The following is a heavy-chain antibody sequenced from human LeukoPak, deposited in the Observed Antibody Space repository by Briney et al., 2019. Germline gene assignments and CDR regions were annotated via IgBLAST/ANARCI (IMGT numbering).Heavy chain of an antibody. Sequence: PGGSLRLSCAASGFTLSNAWMSWVRPAPGKGLEWVGRIKSKTDGGTTDYAAPVKGRFTISRDDSGNTLYLQMDSLKTEDTAVYYCTTLLLWIAEYPDYWGQGTQVTVSS. D-gene: IGHD3-10*01. J-gene: IGHJ4*02. CDR2: IKSKTDGGTT. V-gene: IGHV3-15*01. CDR1: GFTLSNAW. CDR3: TTLLLWIAEYPDY.